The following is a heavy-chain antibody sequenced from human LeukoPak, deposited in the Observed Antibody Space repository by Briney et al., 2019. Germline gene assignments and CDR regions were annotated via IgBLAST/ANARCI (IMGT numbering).Heavy chain of an antibody. J-gene: IGHJ4*02. D-gene: IGHD1-1*01. V-gene: IGHV3-23*01. CDR2: ISGSGGST. CDR3: AKGSNNWNAVSLSPPRNYYFDY. CDR1: GFTFSSYA. Sequence: GGSLRLSCAASGFTFSSYAMSWVRQAPGKGLEWVSAISGSGGSTYYADSVKGWFTISRDNSKNTLYLQMNSLRAEDTAVYYCAKGSNNWNAVSLSPPRNYYFDYWGQGTLVTVSS.